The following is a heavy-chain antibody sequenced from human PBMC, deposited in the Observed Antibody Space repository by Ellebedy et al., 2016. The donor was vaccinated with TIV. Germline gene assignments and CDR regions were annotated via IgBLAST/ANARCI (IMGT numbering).Heavy chain of an antibody. V-gene: IGHV4-61*05. Sequence: MPGGSLRLSCTVSGDSITSTSYYWGWIRQPPGKGLEWIGYIFYNGNTNYNASLKSRASISMDTSNKQISLRLTSVTAADSAVYYCAGKQWLEGGWFDPWGQGTLVTVSS. CDR1: GDSITSTSYY. CDR2: IFYNGNT. D-gene: IGHD6-19*01. CDR3: AGKQWLEGGWFDP. J-gene: IGHJ5*02.